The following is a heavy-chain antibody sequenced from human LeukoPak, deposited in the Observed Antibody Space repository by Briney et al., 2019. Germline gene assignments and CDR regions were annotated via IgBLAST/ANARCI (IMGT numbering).Heavy chain of an antibody. CDR1: GFTFGDYA. CDR2: IRSKAYGGTT. J-gene: IGHJ4*02. V-gene: IGHV3-49*04. D-gene: IGHD3-10*01. Sequence: GRSLRLSCTASGFTFGDYAMSWVRQAPGKGLEWVGFIRSKAYGGTTEYAASVKGRFTISRDDSKSIAYLQMNSLKTEDTAVYYCTRDGGRYYGSGRYWGQGTLVTVSS. CDR3: TRDGGRYYGSGRY.